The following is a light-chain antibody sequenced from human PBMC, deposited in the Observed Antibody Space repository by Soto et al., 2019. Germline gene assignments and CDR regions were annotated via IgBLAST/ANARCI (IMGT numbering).Light chain of an antibody. CDR2: DTS. J-gene: IGKJ5*01. Sequence: IILTQSPANLSLSPGDRATLSCRASQSISSYLSWYKQEPGQAPRPVIYDTSNRATDTPARFSGSGSGTDFTLTISSLEPEDFAVYYCQQYSNWPPTFGQGTRLEIK. CDR3: QQYSNWPPT. V-gene: IGKV3-11*01. CDR1: QSISSY.